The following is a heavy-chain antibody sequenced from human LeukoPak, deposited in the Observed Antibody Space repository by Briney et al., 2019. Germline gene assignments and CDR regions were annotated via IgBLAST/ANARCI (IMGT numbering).Heavy chain of an antibody. V-gene: IGHV4-59*08. CDR3: ARRSYSGSHLREL. Sequence: PSETLSLTCTVSGGSISSYYWSWIRQPPGKGLEWIGYIYYSGSTNYNPSLKSRVTISVDTSKNQFSLKLSSVTAADTAVYYCARRSYSGSHLRELWGQGTLVTVSS. J-gene: IGHJ4*02. D-gene: IGHD1-26*01. CDR2: IYYSGST. CDR1: GGSISSYY.